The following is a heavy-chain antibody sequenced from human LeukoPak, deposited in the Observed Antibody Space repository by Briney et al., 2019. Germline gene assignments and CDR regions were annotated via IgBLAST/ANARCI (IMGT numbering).Heavy chain of an antibody. D-gene: IGHD6-13*01. V-gene: IGHV4-39*01. Sequence: SETLSLTCTVSGGSISSSSYYWGWIRQPPGKGLEWIGSIYYSGSTYYNPSLKSRVTISVGTSKNQFSLKLSSVTAADTAVYYCARWAAPPSGFDYWGQGTLVTVSS. CDR1: GGSISSSSYY. CDR2: IYYSGST. CDR3: ARWAAPPSGFDY. J-gene: IGHJ4*02.